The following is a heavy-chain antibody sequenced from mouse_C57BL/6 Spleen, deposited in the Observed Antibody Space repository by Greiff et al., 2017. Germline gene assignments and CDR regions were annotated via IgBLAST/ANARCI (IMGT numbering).Heavy chain of an antibody. Sequence: EVHLVESGGGLVKPGGSLKLSCAASGFTFSDYGMHWVRQAPEKGLEWVAYISSGSSTIYYADTVKGRFTISRDNAKNTLFLQMTSLRSEDTAMYYCARAGGSNWFAYWGQGTLVTVSA. V-gene: IGHV5-17*01. CDR1: GFTFSDYG. D-gene: IGHD1-1*01. CDR3: ARAGGSNWFAY. J-gene: IGHJ3*01. CDR2: ISSGSSTI.